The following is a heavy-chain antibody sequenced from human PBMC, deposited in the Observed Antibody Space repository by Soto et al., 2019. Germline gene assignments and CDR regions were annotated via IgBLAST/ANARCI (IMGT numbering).Heavy chain of an antibody. CDR2: IYHSGST. D-gene: IGHD3-16*02. J-gene: IGHJ5*02. CDR1: GGSISSSTYY. CDR3: ASYRTHNWFDP. V-gene: IGHV4-39*01. Sequence: QLQLQESGPGLVKPSETLSLTCTVSGGSISSSTYYWGWIRQPPGKGLEWIGSIYHSGSTYYNPSLKSRVTISVDTSKNQFSLKVTSVTAADTAVYYCASYRTHNWFDPWGQGTLVTVSS.